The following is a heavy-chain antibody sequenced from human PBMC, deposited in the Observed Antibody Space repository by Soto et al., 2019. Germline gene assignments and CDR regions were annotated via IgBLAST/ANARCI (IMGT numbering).Heavy chain of an antibody. V-gene: IGHV3-33*01. CDR2: IWYDGSNK. J-gene: IGHJ3*02. CDR3: ARVFSTVTTYDAFDI. Sequence: GGSLRLSCAASGFTFSSYGMHWVRQAPGKGLEWVAVIWYDGSNKYYADSVKGRFTISRDNSKNTLYLQMNSLRAEDTAVYYCARVFSTVTTYDAFDIWGQGTMVTVSS. D-gene: IGHD4-17*01. CDR1: GFTFSSYG.